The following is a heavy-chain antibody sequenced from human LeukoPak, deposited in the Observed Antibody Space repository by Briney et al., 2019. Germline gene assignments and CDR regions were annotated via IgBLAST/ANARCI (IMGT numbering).Heavy chain of an antibody. CDR1: GFTFSSYG. J-gene: IGHJ3*02. Sequence: SGGSLRLSCAASGFTFSSYGMHWVRQAPGKGLEWVAFIRYDGSNKYYADSVKGRFTISRDNSKNTLYLQMNSLRAEDTAVYYCAKDVLGYSSVLDAFDIWGQGTMVTVSS. CDR3: AKDVLGYSSVLDAFDI. V-gene: IGHV3-30*02. D-gene: IGHD6-19*01. CDR2: IRYDGSNK.